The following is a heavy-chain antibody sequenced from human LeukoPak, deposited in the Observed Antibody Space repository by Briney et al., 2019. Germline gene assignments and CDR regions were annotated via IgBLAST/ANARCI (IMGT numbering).Heavy chain of an antibody. J-gene: IGHJ6*02. V-gene: IGHV1-46*01. CDR3: AREDVVLVDAVLHYYYGMDV. Sequence: ASVKVSCKASGYNFISYYMHWVRQAPGQGLEWMGIINPSGGSASYAQKFQDRVAMTRDTSTSTVYMELSSLKSEDTAVYYCAREDVVLVDAVLHYYYGMDVWGQGTTVTVSS. CDR1: GYNFISYY. D-gene: IGHD2-8*01. CDR2: INPSGGSA.